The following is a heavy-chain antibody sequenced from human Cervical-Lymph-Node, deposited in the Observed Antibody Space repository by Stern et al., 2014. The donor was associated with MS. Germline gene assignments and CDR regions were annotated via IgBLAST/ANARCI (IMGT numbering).Heavy chain of an antibody. D-gene: IGHD6-6*01. CDR1: GFSLTTNGVS. CDR2: IYWDDAT. J-gene: IGHJ4*02. Sequence: QITLKESGPTLVIPTQTLTLTCTFSGFSLTTNGVSVGWIRQSPGKALECLALIYWDDATRYSPSLKSRLSITKDTSKNQVLLTMTNVEPVDTATYYCAHRDDWQLDFAYWGQGIPGTVSS. CDR3: AHRDDWQLDFAY. V-gene: IGHV2-5*02.